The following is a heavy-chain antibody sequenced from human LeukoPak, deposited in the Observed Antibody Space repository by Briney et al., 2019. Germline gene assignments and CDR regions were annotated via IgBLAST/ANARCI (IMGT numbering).Heavy chain of an antibody. Sequence: GGSLRLSCAASGFTFTSYTMNWVRHAPRKGLEWVSDISSSGSYIDYADSVKGRFTISRDNAKNSLFLQMNSLRAEDTAVYYCARSLIADGAFDIWGQGTMVTVSS. D-gene: IGHD2-21*01. CDR3: ARSLIADGAFDI. V-gene: IGHV3-21*01. J-gene: IGHJ3*02. CDR2: ISSSGSYI. CDR1: GFTFTSYT.